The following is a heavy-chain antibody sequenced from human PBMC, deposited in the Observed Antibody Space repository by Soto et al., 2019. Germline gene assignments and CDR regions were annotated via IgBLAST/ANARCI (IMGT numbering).Heavy chain of an antibody. CDR2: VYYNGFT. J-gene: IGHJ5*02. CDR1: GGSISSSNYY. D-gene: IGHD3-3*01. V-gene: IGHV4-39*01. CDR3: ARMGDFWSGPGELDP. Sequence: SETLSLTCTVSGGSISSSNYYWAWIRQSPGKGLEWIGSVYYNGFTYYNPSLKSRVTISVDTSKNQFSLKLTSVTAADTVVYYCARMGDFWSGPGELDPWGQGTLVTISS.